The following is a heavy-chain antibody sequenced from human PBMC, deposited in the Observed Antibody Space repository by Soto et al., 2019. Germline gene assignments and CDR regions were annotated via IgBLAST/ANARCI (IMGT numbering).Heavy chain of an antibody. CDR1: GFIFTNYA. V-gene: IGHV3-23*01. J-gene: IGHJ3*01. D-gene: IGHD5-12*01. CDR3: VREGRGSFDF. Sequence: EVQVSESGGGLVRPGGSLRLSCAASGFIFTNYAMNWVRQAPGKGLEWVSVIGGRGNSAYYADSVQGRFIISRDNSKNTLSLQMSSLTADDTAIYYCVREGRGSFDFWGRGTMVTVSS. CDR2: IGGRGNSA.